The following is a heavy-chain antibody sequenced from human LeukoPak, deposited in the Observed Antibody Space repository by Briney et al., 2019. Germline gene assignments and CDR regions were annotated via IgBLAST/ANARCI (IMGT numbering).Heavy chain of an antibody. D-gene: IGHD1-26*01. Sequence: GASVKGSCKASGYTFTSYGISWVRQAPGQGLEWMGWISAYNGSTNYAQKLQGRVTMTTDTSTSTAYMELRSLRSDDTAVYYCARANRWELAEYFQHWGQGTLVTVSS. CDR2: ISAYNGST. CDR3: ARANRWELAEYFQH. V-gene: IGHV1-18*01. J-gene: IGHJ1*01. CDR1: GYTFTSYG.